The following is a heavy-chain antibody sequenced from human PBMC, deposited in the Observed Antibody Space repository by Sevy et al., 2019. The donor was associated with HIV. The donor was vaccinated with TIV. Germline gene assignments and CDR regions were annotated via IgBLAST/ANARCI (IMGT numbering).Heavy chain of an antibody. CDR1: GFTFNRYS. V-gene: IGHV3-30-3*01. J-gene: IGHJ1*01. CDR2: ISFDATNK. Sequence: GGSLRLSCAASGFTFNRYSMHWVRQAPGKGLEWVATISFDATNKHYADSVKGRFTISRDNFRNSLFLQMDSLRPEETAVYYCALERLSSDVAEYFQNWGQGTLVTVSS. D-gene: IGHD1-1*01. CDR3: ALERLSSDVAEYFQN.